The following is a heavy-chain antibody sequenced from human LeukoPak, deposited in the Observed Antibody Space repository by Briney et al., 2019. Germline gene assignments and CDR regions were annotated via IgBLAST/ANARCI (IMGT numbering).Heavy chain of an antibody. CDR2: IYGADTT. CDR3: ASRPTSNKGPLDF. V-gene: IGHV3-53*01. Sequence: PGGSLRLSCAASGLTVSSNRMSWSGQAPGRGLEGVSIIYGADTTNYADSVKGRFTISRDNSKNTLYLQMNSLGAEDTALYYCASRPTSNKGPLDFWGQGTLVTVSS. J-gene: IGHJ4*02. CDR1: GLTVSSNR.